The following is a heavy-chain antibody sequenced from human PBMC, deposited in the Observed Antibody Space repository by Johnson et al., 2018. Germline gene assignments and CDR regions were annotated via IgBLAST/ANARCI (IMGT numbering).Heavy chain of an antibody. CDR2: ISSSSSTI. CDR3: VRSYSSGWYYFDY. Sequence: VQLVESGGGLVQPGGSLRLSCAASGFTFSSYSMNWVRQAPGKGLEWVSYISSSSSTIYYADSVKGRFTISRDNAKNSLYLPMNSLRDEDTAVYYSVRSYSSGWYYFDYWGQGTLVTVSS. J-gene: IGHJ4*02. V-gene: IGHV3-48*02. CDR1: GFTFSSYS. D-gene: IGHD6-19*01.